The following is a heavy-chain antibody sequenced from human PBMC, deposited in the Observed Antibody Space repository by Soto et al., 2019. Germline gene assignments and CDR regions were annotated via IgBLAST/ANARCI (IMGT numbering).Heavy chain of an antibody. J-gene: IGHJ4*02. Sequence: GSLRLSCAASGFTFSNYAMHWVRQAPGKGLEWVALTSYDGNNEYYTDSVKGRFTISRDNSKNTLFLQMNSPRPEDTAVYYCAKDKGVFNWATSYFDYWGQGALVTVSS. CDR1: GFTFSNYA. CDR3: AKDKGVFNWATSYFDY. D-gene: IGHD1-1*01. CDR2: TSYDGNNE. V-gene: IGHV3-30*18.